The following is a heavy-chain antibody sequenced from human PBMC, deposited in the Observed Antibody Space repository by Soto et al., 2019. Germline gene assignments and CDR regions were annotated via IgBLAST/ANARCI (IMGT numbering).Heavy chain of an antibody. D-gene: IGHD5-12*01. CDR2: IYYSGST. V-gene: IGHV4-31*03. J-gene: IGHJ3*02. CDR1: GGSVSSGAYY. CDR3: ARARLRAVYPFDI. Sequence: QVQLQESDAGLVKASQTLSLTCTVSGGSVSSGAYYWTWIRQRPGKGLEWIGYIYYSGSTYYSPSLKSRLSISRDTSKNQSSLRLTSVTAADTAMYYCARARLRAVYPFDIWGQGTMVTVSS.